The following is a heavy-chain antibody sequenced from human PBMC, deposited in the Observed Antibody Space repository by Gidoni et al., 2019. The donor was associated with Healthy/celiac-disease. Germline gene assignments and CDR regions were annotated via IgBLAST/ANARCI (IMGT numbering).Heavy chain of an antibody. CDR3: ATRRSGSYGGLKFDY. V-gene: IGHV1-24*01. Sequence: QVQLGQSGAEVKQPGASVKVSCKVSGYAPTELSMLWVRQAPGKGLEWMGGFDPEDGETIYAQKFQGRVTMTEDTSTDTAYMELSSLRSEDTAVYYCATRRSGSYGGLKFDYWGQGTLVTVSS. CDR2: FDPEDGET. CDR1: GYAPTELS. D-gene: IGHD1-26*01. J-gene: IGHJ4*02.